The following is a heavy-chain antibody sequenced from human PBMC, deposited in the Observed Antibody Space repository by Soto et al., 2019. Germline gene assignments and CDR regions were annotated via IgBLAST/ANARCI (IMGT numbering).Heavy chain of an antibody. D-gene: IGHD3-3*01. CDR1: GGSISSGGYY. CDR3: ARGRYYDFWSGYHGAYYYHLAV. V-gene: IGHV4-31*03. CDR2: IYYSGST. J-gene: IGHJ6*03. Sequence: SETLSLTCTVSGGSISSGGYYWSWIRQHPGKGLEWIGYIYYSGSTYYNPSLKSRVTISVDTSKNQFSLKLSSVTAADTAVYYCARGRYYDFWSGYHGAYYYHLAVWGKGTTVTVSS.